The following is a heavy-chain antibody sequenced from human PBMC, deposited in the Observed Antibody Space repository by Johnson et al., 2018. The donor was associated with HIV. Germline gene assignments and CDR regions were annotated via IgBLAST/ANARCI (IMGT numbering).Heavy chain of an antibody. CDR3: ARDLRLGAIDAFDF. V-gene: IGHV3-20*04. Sequence: VQLVESGGGLAQPGGSLRLSCAASGFTFSSYAMSWVRQAPGKGLEWVSGIDWNGGNSGYADSVKGRFTISRDKAKNSLYLQMNSLRAEDTAVYYCARDLRLGAIDAFDFWGKGTMVTVSS. D-gene: IGHD1-26*01. CDR2: IDWNGGNS. CDR1: GFTFSSYA. J-gene: IGHJ3*01.